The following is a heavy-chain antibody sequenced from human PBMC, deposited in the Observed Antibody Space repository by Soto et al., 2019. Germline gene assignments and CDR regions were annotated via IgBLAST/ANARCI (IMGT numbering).Heavy chain of an antibody. D-gene: IGHD6-13*01. V-gene: IGHV4-59*01. CDR2: IYYSGST. Sequence: SETLSLTCTVSGGSISSYYWSWIRQPPGKGLEWIGYIYYSGSTNYNPSLKSRVTISVDTSKNQFSLKLSSVTAADTAVYYCARVPPSSSWSPYYYYYMDVWGKGTTVTVSS. J-gene: IGHJ6*03. CDR1: GGSISSYY. CDR3: ARVPPSSSWSPYYYYYMDV.